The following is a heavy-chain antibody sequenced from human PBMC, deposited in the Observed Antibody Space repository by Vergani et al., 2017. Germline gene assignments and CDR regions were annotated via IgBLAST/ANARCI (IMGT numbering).Heavy chain of an antibody. J-gene: IGHJ6*02. D-gene: IGHD6-19*01. CDR2: IIPIFGTA. Sequence: QVQLVQSGAEVKKPGSSVTVSCKASGGTFSSYAISWVRQAPGQGLEWMGRIIPIFGTANYAQQFQVRETITADESTSTAYMELSSLRSEDTAVYYCARDITVAGTYDYGMYVWGQGSTVSVS. V-gene: IGHV1-69*15. CDR3: ARDITVAGTYDYGMYV. CDR1: GGTFSSYA.